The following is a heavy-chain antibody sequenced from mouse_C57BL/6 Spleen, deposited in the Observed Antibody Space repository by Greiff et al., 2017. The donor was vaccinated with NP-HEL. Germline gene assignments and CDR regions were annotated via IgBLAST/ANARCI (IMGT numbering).Heavy chain of an antibody. CDR3: ARGDYRGFDY. J-gene: IGHJ2*01. Sequence: VQLQQSGAELVRPGSSVKLSCKASGYTFTSYWMDWVKQRPGQGLEWIGNIYPSDSETHYNQKFKDKATLTVDKSSSTAYMQLSSLTSEDSAVYYCARGDYRGFDYWGQGTTLTVSS. CDR2: IYPSDSET. D-gene: IGHD2-14*01. V-gene: IGHV1-61*01. CDR1: GYTFTSYW.